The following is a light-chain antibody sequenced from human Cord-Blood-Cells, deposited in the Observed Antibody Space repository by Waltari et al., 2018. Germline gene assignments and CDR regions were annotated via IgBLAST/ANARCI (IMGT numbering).Light chain of an antibody. CDR2: RNK. J-gene: IGLJ3*02. V-gene: IGLV1-47*01. CDR3: AAWDDSLSGWV. CDR1: SSNIGSNY. Sequence: QSVLTQPPSASGTPGQRVTISCSGSSSNIGSNYVYWYQQRPGTAPKLLIYRNKRRPSGVPDRFTGSKSGTSASLAISGLRSEDEADYYCAAWDDSLSGWVFGGGTKLTVL.